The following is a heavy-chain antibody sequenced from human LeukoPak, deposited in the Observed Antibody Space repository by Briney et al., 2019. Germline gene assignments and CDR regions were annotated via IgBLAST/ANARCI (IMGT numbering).Heavy chain of an antibody. Sequence: WGRQTLRKELEWVSAISGSGGITYYADSVKGRFTISRGNSKNTLYLQMNSLRAEDTAVYSCAKHDARRVVITNWCDPGGQGTLVIVSS. CDR2: ISGSGGIT. CDR3: AKHDARRVVITNWCDP. V-gene: IGHV3-23*01. D-gene: IGHD3-22*01. J-gene: IGHJ5*02.